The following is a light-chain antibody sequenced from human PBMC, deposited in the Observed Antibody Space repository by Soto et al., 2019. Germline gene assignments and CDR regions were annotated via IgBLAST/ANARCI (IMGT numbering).Light chain of an antibody. CDR1: QSVTYN. V-gene: IGKV3-11*01. J-gene: IGKJ4*01. CDR3: QQRTIWPLT. CDR2: DAA. Sequence: EIVLTQSPATLSLSPGERATLSCRASQSVTYNLAWYQQKPGQAPRLLIYDAANRATGIPARFSGRGPGTDFTLTIVSLEPEDSAVYYCQQRTIWPLTFGGGTRVEIK.